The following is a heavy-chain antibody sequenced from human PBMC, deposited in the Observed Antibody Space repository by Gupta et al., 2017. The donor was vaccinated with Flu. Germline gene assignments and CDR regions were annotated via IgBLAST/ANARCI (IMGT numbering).Heavy chain of an antibody. CDR3: AREAMGAWAGWDQ. V-gene: IGHV3-48*01. Sequence: VRQAPGKGLEWVAYISASGTVTYYGESMRGRIAISRDNAKNSLDLQMNSLRVEDTAVYYCAREAMGAWAGWDQWGQGTLVSVSS. J-gene: IGHJ4*02. D-gene: IGHD3-16*01. CDR2: ISASGTVT.